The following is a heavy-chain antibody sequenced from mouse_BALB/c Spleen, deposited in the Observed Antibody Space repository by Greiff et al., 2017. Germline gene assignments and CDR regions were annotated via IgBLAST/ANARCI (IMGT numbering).Heavy chain of an antibody. CDR2: IYPGSGNT. V-gene: IGHV1-63*01. CDR1: GYAFTNYW. Sequence: VQLQQSGAELVRPGTSVKISCKASGYAFTNYWLGWVKQRPGHGLEWIGDIYPGSGNTYYNEKFKGKATLTADKSSSTDYMQLSSLTSEDSAVYFCARRRNDGYYFDYWGQGTTLTVSS. D-gene: IGHD2-3*01. CDR3: ARRRNDGYYFDY. J-gene: IGHJ2*01.